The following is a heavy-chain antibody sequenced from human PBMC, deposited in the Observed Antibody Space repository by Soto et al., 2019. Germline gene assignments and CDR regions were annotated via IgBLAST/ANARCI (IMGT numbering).Heavy chain of an antibody. J-gene: IGHJ6*02. CDR1: GFTFSSYA. D-gene: IGHD1-26*01. V-gene: IGHV3-30-3*01. CDR3: ARGYYPVDYYYYGMDV. CDR2: ISYDGSNK. Sequence: HPGGSLRLSCAASGFTFSSYAMHWVRQAPGKGLEWVAVISYDGSNKYYADSVKGRFTISRDNSKNTLYLQMNSLRAEDTAVYYCARGYYPVDYYYYGMDVWGQGTTVTVSS.